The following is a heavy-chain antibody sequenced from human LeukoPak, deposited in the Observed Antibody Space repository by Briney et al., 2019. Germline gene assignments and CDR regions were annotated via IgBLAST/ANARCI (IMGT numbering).Heavy chain of an antibody. J-gene: IGHJ4*02. CDR1: GFTFSSYG. V-gene: IGHV3-30*03. CDR3: ATNYYDSSGYLDY. CDR2: ISYDGSNK. D-gene: IGHD3-22*01. Sequence: PGGSLRLSCAASGFTFSSYGMHWVRQAPGKGLEWVAVISYDGSNKYYADSVKGRFTISRDNSKNTLYLQMNSLRAEDTAVYYCATNYYDSSGYLDYWGQGTLVTVSS.